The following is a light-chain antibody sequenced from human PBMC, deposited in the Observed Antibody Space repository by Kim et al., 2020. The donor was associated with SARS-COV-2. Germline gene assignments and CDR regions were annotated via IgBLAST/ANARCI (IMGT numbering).Light chain of an antibody. V-gene: IGKV3-20*01. CDR2: GAS. CDR3: QQYGSSYS. J-gene: IGKJ2*03. CDR1: QSVSSSY. Sequence: SLSQGERATLACRASQSVSSSYLAWYQQKPGQAPRLLIYGASSRATGIPDRFSGSGSGTDFTLTISRLEPEDFAVYYCQQYGSSYSFGRGTKLEIK.